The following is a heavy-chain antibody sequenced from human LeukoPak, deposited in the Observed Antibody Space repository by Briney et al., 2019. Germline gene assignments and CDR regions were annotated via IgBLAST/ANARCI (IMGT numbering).Heavy chain of an antibody. CDR1: GGSFSGYY. D-gene: IGHD2-8*01. Sequence: SETLSLTCAVYGGSFSGYYWSWIRQPPGKGLEWIGEINHSGSTNYNPSLKSRVTISVDTSKNQFSLKLSSVTAADTAVYYCARGLKGIVLMVYASGYYFDYWGQGTLVTVSS. V-gene: IGHV4-34*01. CDR3: ARGLKGIVLMVYASGYYFDY. J-gene: IGHJ4*02. CDR2: INHSGST.